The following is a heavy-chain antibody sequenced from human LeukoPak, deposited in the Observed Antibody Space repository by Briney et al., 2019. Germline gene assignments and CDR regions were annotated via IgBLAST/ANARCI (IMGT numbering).Heavy chain of an antibody. D-gene: IGHD4-11*01. V-gene: IGHV3-30*04. CDR3: AREGLTTVTYFFGYYMDV. J-gene: IGHJ6*03. CDR2: ISYDGSNK. Sequence: GGSLRLSCAASGFTFSSYAMHWVRQAPGKGLEWVAVISYDGSNKYYADSVKGRFTISRDNSKNTLYLQMNSLRAEDTAVYYCAREGLTTVTYFFGYYMDVWGKGTTVTVSS. CDR1: GFTFSSYA.